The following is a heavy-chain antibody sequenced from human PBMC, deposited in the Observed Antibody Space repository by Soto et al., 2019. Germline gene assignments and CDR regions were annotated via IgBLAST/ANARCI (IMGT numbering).Heavy chain of an antibody. J-gene: IGHJ4*02. D-gene: IGHD6-19*01. V-gene: IGHV3-23*01. CDR2: ITPTGAT. CDR1: GFTFTNYA. Sequence: EMQLLESGEGLVQPGGSLRLFCAASGFTFTNYAMTWVRQAPGKGLEWVSTITPTGATFYGDTVKGRFTISRDNSRSTVFLQRNSLKAEDTAMYYCARTDEFNSQRSGWATSFDYWGQGTLVTVSS. CDR3: ARTDEFNSQRSGWATSFDY.